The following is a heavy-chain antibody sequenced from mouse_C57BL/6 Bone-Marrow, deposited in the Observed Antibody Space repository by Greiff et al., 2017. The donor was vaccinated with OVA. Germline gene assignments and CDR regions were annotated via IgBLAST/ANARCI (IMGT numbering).Heavy chain of an antibody. D-gene: IGHD1-1*01. V-gene: IGHV1-19*01. CDR1: GYTFTDYY. CDR2: INPYNGGT. Sequence: VQLQQSGPVLVKPGASVKMSCKASGYTFTDYYMNWVKQSHGKSLEWIGVINPYNGGTSYNQKFNGKATLTVDKSSSTAYMELNSLTSEDSAVYYCARFTTVVATDYFDYWGQGTTLTVSS. J-gene: IGHJ2*01. CDR3: ARFTTVVATDYFDY.